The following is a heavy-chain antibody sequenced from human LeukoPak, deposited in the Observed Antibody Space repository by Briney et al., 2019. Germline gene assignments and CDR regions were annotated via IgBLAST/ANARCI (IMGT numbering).Heavy chain of an antibody. Sequence: SETLSLTCTVSGRSMSSYYWSWIRQPPGKGLEWIGYIYYSGSTNYNPSLKSRVTISLDTSKNQFSLKLTSVTAADTAVYYCAMNPSYYYYMDVWGQGTLLTVSS. V-gene: IGHV4-59*01. CDR2: IYYSGST. J-gene: IGHJ6*03. CDR3: AMNPSYYYYMDV. CDR1: GRSMSSYY.